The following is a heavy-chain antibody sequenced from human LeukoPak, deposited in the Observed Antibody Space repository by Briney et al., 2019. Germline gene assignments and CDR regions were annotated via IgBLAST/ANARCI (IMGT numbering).Heavy chain of an antibody. J-gene: IGHJ5*02. V-gene: IGHV4-39*01. D-gene: IGHD1-26*01. Sequence: SETLSLTCTVSGGSISSSSYYWGWIRQPPGKGLEWIGSMYFSGSTYYNPSLKSRVTISVDTSKTQFSLKLNSVTAADTAVHYCARQYLKSGSYDWFDPWGQGTLVTVSS. CDR2: MYFSGST. CDR3: ARQYLKSGSYDWFDP. CDR1: GGSISSSSYY.